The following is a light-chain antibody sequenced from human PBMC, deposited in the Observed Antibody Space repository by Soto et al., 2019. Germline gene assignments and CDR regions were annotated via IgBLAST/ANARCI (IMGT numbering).Light chain of an antibody. CDR1: QSVSIW. Sequence: DIQLTQSPSTLSASEGDRVTISCRASQSVSIWLAWYQQKPGRAPKLLIYKSSILESGVPSRFSGSGSGTEFTLTISSLQPDDFATYYCQQYNSYLFGGGTKVDI. V-gene: IGKV1-5*03. CDR3: QQYNSYL. CDR2: KSS. J-gene: IGKJ4*01.